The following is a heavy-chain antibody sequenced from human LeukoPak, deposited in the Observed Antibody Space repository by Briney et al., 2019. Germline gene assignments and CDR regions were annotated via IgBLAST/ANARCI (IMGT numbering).Heavy chain of an antibody. CDR1: GFTFSSYA. Sequence: GGSLRLSCAASGFTFSSYAMSWVRQAPGKGLEWVSGISWNSGSIGYADSVKGRFTISRDNAKNSLYLQMNSLRAEDTALYYCAKDFGGRRMYYDSSGYFDYWGQGTLVTVSS. J-gene: IGHJ4*02. V-gene: IGHV3-9*01. CDR3: AKDFGGRRMYYDSSGYFDY. CDR2: ISWNSGSI. D-gene: IGHD3-22*01.